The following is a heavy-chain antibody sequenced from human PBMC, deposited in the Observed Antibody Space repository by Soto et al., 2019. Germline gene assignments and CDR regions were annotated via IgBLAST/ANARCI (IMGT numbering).Heavy chain of an antibody. CDR2: TYHTGST. D-gene: IGHD1-1*01. V-gene: IGHV4-31*03. J-gene: IGHJ4*02. CDR1: GCSISTVGHY. CDR3: ARATGTLRSKNCDY. Sequence: SETLSLTCSDSGCSISTVGHYWTWIRQPPGKGLEWIGSTYHTGSTYYSKSLRSRLTMSVDTSKSQFSLRLSSVTAADTAVYYCARATGTLRSKNCDYWGQGSLVTVSS.